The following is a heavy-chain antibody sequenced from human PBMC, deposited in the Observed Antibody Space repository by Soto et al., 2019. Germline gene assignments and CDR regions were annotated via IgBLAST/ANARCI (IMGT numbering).Heavy chain of an antibody. Sequence: EVQLLESGGGTVPPGGSLRLSCAASGFTFSNYAMSWVRQAPGRGLEWVLAISGSGGSTYHADSVKGRFAISRDNSKNTLFLQMNSLRAEDTVIYYCAKDILKTGLDGFEIWGQGTMVTVSS. J-gene: IGHJ3*02. CDR3: AKDILKTGLDGFEI. CDR1: GFTFSNYA. CDR2: ISGSGGST. V-gene: IGHV3-23*01. D-gene: IGHD1-1*01.